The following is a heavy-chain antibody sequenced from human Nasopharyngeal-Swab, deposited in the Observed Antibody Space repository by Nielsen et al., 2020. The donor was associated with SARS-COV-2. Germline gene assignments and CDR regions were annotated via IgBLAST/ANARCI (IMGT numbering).Heavy chain of an antibody. CDR2: IYSGGST. D-gene: IGHD3-22*01. Sequence: ESLKISCAASGFTVSSNYMSWVRQAPGKGLEWVSVIYSGGSTYYADSVKGRFTISRDNSKNTLYLQMNSLRAEDTAVYYCASPYYDSSGYYGYWGQGTLVTVSS. J-gene: IGHJ4*02. CDR3: ASPYYDSSGYYGY. V-gene: IGHV3-66*01. CDR1: GFTVSSNY.